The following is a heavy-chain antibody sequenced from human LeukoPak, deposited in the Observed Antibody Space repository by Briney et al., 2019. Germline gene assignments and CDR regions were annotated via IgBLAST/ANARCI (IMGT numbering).Heavy chain of an antibody. J-gene: IGHJ6*02. CDR3: ARAEVFSYYGMDV. CDR1: GFTFSSYG. CDR2: IWYDGSNK. V-gene: IGHV3-33*01. Sequence: GGSLRLSCAASGFTFSSYGMHWVRQAPGKGLEWVAVIWYDGSNKYYADSVKGRFTISRDNSKNTLYLQMNSLRAEDTAVYYCARAEVFSYYGMDVWGQGTTVTVSS.